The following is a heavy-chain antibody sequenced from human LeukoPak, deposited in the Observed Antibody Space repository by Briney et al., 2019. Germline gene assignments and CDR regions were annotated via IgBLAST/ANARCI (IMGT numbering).Heavy chain of an antibody. D-gene: IGHD5-12*01. Sequence: PSETLSLTCAVYGGSFSGYYWSWIRQPPGKGLEWIGEINHSGSTNYNPSLKSRVTISVDTSKNQFSLKLSSVTAADTAVYYCASSGYPSWGFDYWGQGTLVTVSS. CDR1: GGSFSGYY. CDR3: ASSGYPSWGFDY. V-gene: IGHV4-34*01. J-gene: IGHJ4*02. CDR2: INHSGST.